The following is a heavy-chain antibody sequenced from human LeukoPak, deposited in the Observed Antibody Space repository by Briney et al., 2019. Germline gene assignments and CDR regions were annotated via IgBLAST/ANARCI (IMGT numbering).Heavy chain of an antibody. CDR2: ISGSGGST. V-gene: IGHV3-23*01. D-gene: IGHD6-13*01. CDR1: GFTFSSYA. J-gene: IGHJ4*02. CDR3: AKDSLIWVAAGMVYFDY. Sequence: GGSLRLSCAASGFTFSSYAMSWVRQAPGKGLEWVSAISGSGGSTYYADSVKGRFTISRDNSKNTLYLQMNGLRAEDTAVYYCAKDSLIWVAAGMVYFDYWGQGTLVTVSS.